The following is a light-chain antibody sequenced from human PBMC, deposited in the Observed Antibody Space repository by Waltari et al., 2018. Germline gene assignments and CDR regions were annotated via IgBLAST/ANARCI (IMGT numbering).Light chain of an antibody. CDR1: SSDVGRYNY. V-gene: IGLV2-14*01. CDR2: DVT. CDR3: ASYNPGSTLV. Sequence: QSAPTQPASVSGSPGQSITISCTGSSSDVGRYNYVSWYQQFPDRAPKLIIYDVTNRPSGVSNRFSGSKSANTASLTISGLQPEDEAEYYCASYNPGSTLVFGGGTKLTVL. J-gene: IGLJ3*02.